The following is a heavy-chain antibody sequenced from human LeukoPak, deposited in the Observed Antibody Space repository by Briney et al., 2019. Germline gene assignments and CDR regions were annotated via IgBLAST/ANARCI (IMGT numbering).Heavy chain of an antibody. D-gene: IGHD7-27*01. J-gene: IGHJ4*02. Sequence: PSETLSLTCTVSGVSISSYYWSWIRQPAGKGLEWIGRIYTSGSANYNPSLKSRVTVSVDTSKNQISLNLTSVTAADTAVYYCARGPSWGSAYFDYWGQGTLVTVSS. CDR1: GVSISSYY. CDR3: ARGPSWGSAYFDY. CDR2: IYTSGSA. V-gene: IGHV4-4*07.